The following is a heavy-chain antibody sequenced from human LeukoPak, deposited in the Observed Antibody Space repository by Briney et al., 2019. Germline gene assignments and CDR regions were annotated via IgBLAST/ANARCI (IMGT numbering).Heavy chain of an antibody. CDR1: GFTFSNYD. CDR3: AKDASGWPGYYFDY. CDR2: ISGSGSGTNYADSVKGRT. J-gene: IGHJ4*02. V-gene: IGHV3-23*01. Sequence: GGSLRLSCAASGFTFSNYDMSWVRQAPGKGLEWVSAISGSGSGTNYADSVKGRTNYADSVKGRFTISRDNSKNTLYLQMSSLRAEDTAVYYCAKDASGWPGYYFDYWGQGALVTVSS. D-gene: IGHD6-19*01.